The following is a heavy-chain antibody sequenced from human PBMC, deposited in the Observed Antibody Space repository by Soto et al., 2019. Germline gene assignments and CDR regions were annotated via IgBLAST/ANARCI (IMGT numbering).Heavy chain of an antibody. CDR2: ISGSGGST. CDR1: GFTFSSYA. CDR3: AKDYYDSSGYYLAPDAFDI. J-gene: IGHJ3*02. Sequence: SGFTFSSYAMSWVRQAPAKGLEWVSAISGSGGSTYYADSVKGRFTISRDNSKNTLYLQMNSLRAEDTAVYYCAKDYYDSSGYYLAPDAFDIWGQGTMVTVSS. V-gene: IGHV3-23*01. D-gene: IGHD3-22*01.